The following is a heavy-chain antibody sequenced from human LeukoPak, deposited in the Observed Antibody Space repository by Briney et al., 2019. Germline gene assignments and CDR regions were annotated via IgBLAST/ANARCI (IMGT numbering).Heavy chain of an antibody. CDR1: GYSFTSYW. J-gene: IGHJ4*02. CDR2: IYPGDSDT. V-gene: IGHV5-51*01. Sequence: GESLKISCKGSGYSFTSYWIGWVRQMPGKGLEWMGIIYPGDSDTRYSPSFQGQVTISADKSISTAYLQWSSLRASDTAMYYCARATYDSSGYYLNHFDYWGQGTLVTVSS. CDR3: ARATYDSSGYYLNHFDY. D-gene: IGHD3-22*01.